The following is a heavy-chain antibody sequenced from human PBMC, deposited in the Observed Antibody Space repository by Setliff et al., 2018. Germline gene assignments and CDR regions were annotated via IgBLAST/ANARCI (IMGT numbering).Heavy chain of an antibody. CDR3: ARDPGFHSGTWCLGD. CDR2: IYTDGTT. J-gene: IGHJ4*02. CDR1: GDSITSGSNY. Sequence: SETLSLTCTVSGDSITSGSNYWGWFRQPAGKGLEWIGRIYTDGTTNYNPSLKSRVSISADTSMNHFSLRMTSVSAADTAVYFCARDPGFHSGTWCLGDWGQGTQVTVSS. D-gene: IGHD2-8*01. V-gene: IGHV4-61*02.